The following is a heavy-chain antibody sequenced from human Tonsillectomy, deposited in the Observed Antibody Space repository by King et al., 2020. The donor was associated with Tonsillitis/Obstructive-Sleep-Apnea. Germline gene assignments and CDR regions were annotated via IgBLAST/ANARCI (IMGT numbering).Heavy chain of an antibody. V-gene: IGHV4-34*01. J-gene: IGHJ6*02. Sequence: VQLQQWGAGLLKPSETLSRTCAVYGGSFSGYYWSWIRQPPGKGLEWIGEIKDSGGTNYNPSLKSRVPISVDTSKNQLSLNLSSATAADTAVYYCARGSYNYNAMDVWVQGTTVTVSS. CDR2: IKDSGGT. CDR3: ARGSYNYNAMDV. CDR1: GGSFSGYY.